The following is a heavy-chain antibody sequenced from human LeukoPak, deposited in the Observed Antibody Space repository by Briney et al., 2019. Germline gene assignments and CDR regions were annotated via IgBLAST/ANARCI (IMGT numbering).Heavy chain of an antibody. CDR3: ARHSYSGSDPFDY. CDR2: INPIGYST. CDR1: GYTFTSYG. Sequence: ASVKVSCKASGYTFTSYGITWVRQAPGQGLEWMGVINPIGYSTTYAQKFQGRVTMTKDTSTSTVYMELSSLRSEDTAVYYCARHSYSGSDPFDYWGQGTLVTVSS. J-gene: IGHJ4*02. V-gene: IGHV1-46*01. D-gene: IGHD5-12*01.